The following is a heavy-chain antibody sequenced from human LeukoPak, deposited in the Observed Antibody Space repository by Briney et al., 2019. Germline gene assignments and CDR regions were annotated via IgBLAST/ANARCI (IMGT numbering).Heavy chain of an antibody. CDR1: GFTFSSYE. CDR2: IYYSGST. V-gene: IGHV4-39*01. CDR3: ASDCSGGSCYSNY. J-gene: IGHJ4*02. D-gene: IGHD2-15*01. Sequence: GSLRLSCAASGFTFSSYEMNWIRQPPGKGLEWIGSIYYSGSTYYNPSLKSRVTISVDTSKNQFSLKLSSVTAADTAVYYCASDCSGGSCYSNYWGQGTLVTVSS.